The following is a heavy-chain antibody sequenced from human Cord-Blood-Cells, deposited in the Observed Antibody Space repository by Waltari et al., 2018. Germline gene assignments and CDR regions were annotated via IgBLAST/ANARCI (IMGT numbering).Heavy chain of an antibody. J-gene: IGHJ4*02. CDR1: GFTFSSYA. Sequence: QVQLVESGGGVVQPGRSLRLSCAASGFTFSSYAMHWVRQAPGKGLEWVAVISYDGSNKYYADSVKGRFTISRDNSKNTLYLQMNSLRAEDTAVYYGVRQDDSGSYYWGQGTLVTVSS. D-gene: IGHD1-26*01. CDR2: ISYDGSNK. CDR3: VRQDDSGSYY. V-gene: IGHV3-30-3*01.